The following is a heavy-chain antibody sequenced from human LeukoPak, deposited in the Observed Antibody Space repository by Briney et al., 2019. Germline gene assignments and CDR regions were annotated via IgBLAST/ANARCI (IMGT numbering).Heavy chain of an antibody. CDR1: GGSISSSSYS. D-gene: IGHD3-3*01. V-gene: IGHV4-39*01. CDR3: ARGRFYLGITIFGVVPFDY. CDR2: IYYSGST. Sequence: SETLSLTCTVSGGSISSSSYSWGWIRQPPGKGLEWIGSIYYSGSTYYNPSLKSRVTISVDTSKNQFSLKLSSVTAADTAVYYCARGRFYLGITIFGVVPFDYWGQGTLVTVSS. J-gene: IGHJ4*02.